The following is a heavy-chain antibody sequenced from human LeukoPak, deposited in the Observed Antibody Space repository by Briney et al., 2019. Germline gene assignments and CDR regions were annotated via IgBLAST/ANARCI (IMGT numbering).Heavy chain of an antibody. D-gene: IGHD6-19*01. CDR3: ARDIGSGWYWIGGNY. J-gene: IGHJ4*02. Sequence: GASVKVSCKASGCTFTDYYMHWVRQAPGQGLEWMGWIAPNSGDTNYAQKFQGRVTMTRDTSISTAHMELSRLKSDDTAVYYCARDIGSGWYWIGGNYWGQGTLVTVSS. CDR2: IAPNSGDT. V-gene: IGHV1-2*02. CDR1: GCTFTDYY.